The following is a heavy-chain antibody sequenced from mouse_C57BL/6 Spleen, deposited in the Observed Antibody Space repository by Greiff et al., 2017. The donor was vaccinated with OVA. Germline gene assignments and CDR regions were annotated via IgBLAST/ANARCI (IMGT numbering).Heavy chain of an antibody. V-gene: IGHV1-15*01. CDR3: TRFGYRDYYAMDY. Sequence: QVTLKVSGAELVRPGASVTLSCKASGYTFTDYEMHWVKQTPVHGLEWIGAIDPETGGTAYNQKFKGKAILTADKSSSTAYMELRSLTSEDSAVYYCTRFGYRDYYAMDYWGQGTSVTVSS. D-gene: IGHD1-2*01. CDR1: GYTFTDYE. CDR2: IDPETGGT. J-gene: IGHJ4*01.